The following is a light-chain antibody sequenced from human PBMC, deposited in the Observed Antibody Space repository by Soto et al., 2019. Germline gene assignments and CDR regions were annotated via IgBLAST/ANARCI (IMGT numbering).Light chain of an antibody. CDR1: QSISSY. V-gene: IGKV1-39*01. CDR2: AAS. J-gene: IGKJ1*01. CDR3: QQSYSTLT. Sequence: DIQMTQSPSSLSASVGDRVTITCRASQSISSYLNWYQQKPGKAPKLLIYAASSLQSGVPSRFSGSGSGTDFTLTISSLQPEDFATYYCQQSYSTLTLGQGTKVDI.